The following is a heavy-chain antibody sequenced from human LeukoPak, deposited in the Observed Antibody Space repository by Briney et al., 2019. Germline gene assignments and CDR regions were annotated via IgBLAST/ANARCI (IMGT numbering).Heavy chain of an antibody. V-gene: IGHV3-48*01. Sequence: QPGGSLRLSCAASGFTFSSYSMNWVRQAPGKGLEWISYISSSSNDKYYADSVKGRFTISRDNDKNSLYLQMNSLRAEDTAVYYCASSVVVTATDAFDIWGQGTMVTVSS. CDR3: ASSVVVTATDAFDI. J-gene: IGHJ3*02. CDR2: ISSSSNDK. CDR1: GFTFSSYS. D-gene: IGHD2-21*02.